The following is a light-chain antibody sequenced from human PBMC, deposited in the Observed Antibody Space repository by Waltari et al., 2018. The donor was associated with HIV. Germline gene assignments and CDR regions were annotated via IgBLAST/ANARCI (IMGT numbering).Light chain of an antibody. CDR2: GAS. Sequence: EIVMTQSPATLSVSPGERATLSCRASQSVSSNLAWYQQKPGQAPRLLIYGASTRATGIPARFSGRGSGTELTLTISSLQSEDFAVYYCQQYNNWPPLTFGGGTKVEI. CDR3: QQYNNWPPLT. J-gene: IGKJ4*01. CDR1: QSVSSN. V-gene: IGKV3-15*01.